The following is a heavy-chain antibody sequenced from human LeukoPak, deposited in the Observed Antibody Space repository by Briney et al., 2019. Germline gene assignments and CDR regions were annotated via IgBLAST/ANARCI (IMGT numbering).Heavy chain of an antibody. J-gene: IGHJ4*02. D-gene: IGHD4-17*01. CDR1: GFTVSSNF. CDR2: IYTGGST. Sequence: PGGSLRLSCAASGFTVSSNFMSWVRQAPGKGLEWVSTIYTGGSTYYADSVKGRFIISRDNSKNTLYLQMNSLRAEDTAVYYCANEIRPNDYWGQGTQVTVSS. CDR3: ANEIRPNDY. V-gene: IGHV3-53*01.